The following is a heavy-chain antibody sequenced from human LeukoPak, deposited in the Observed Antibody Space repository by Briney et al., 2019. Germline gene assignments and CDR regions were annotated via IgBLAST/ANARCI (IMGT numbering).Heavy chain of an antibody. Sequence: GGSLRLSCAASGFTVSSNYMSWVRQAPGKGLEWVSVIYSGGSTYYADSVKGRFTISRDNSKNTLYLQMNSLRAEDTAVYYCARDFTVTSTYCYYYGMDVWGQGTTVTVSS. J-gene: IGHJ6*02. V-gene: IGHV3-66*02. CDR1: GFTVSSNY. CDR2: IYSGGST. D-gene: IGHD4-17*01. CDR3: ARDFTVTSTYCYYYGMDV.